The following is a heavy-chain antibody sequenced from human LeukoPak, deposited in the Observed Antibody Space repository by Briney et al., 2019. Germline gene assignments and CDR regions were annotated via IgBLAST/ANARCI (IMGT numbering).Heavy chain of an antibody. J-gene: IGHJ6*02. Sequence: PGGSLKLSCEASGFGFSNYGMHWVGQAPGKGLKWLAVMSYEGDYKYYADSVKGRFTISRDNSQNTVFLQLNSLRAEDTAVYYCARDLGVTTFHYYYGLDVWGQGTTVTVS. V-gene: IGHV3-30*03. CDR1: GFGFSNYG. CDR2: MSYEGDYK. D-gene: IGHD2-21*02. CDR3: ARDLGVTTFHYYYGLDV.